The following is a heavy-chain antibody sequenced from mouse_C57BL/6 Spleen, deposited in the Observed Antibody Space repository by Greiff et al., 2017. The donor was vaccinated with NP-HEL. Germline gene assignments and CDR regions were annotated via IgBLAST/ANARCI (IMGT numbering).Heavy chain of an antibody. D-gene: IGHD1-1*01. Sequence: VKLQESGPELVKPGASVKLSCKASGYTFTSYDINWVKQRPGQGLEWIGWIYPRDGSTKYNEKFKGKATLTVDTSSSTAYMELHSLTSEDSAVYFCSRRGSRGYFDVWGTGTTVTVSS. CDR1: GYTFTSYD. CDR2: IYPRDGST. V-gene: IGHV1-85*01. J-gene: IGHJ1*03. CDR3: SRRGSRGYFDV.